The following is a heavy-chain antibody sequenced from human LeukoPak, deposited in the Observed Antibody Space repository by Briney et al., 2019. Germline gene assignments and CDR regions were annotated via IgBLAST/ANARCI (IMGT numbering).Heavy chain of an antibody. J-gene: IGHJ4*02. D-gene: IGHD6-6*01. Sequence: GGSLRLSCAASGFTFSSYAMSWVRQASGKGLEWVSAISGSGGSTYYADSVEGRFTISRDNSKNTLYLQMNSLRAEDTAVYYCAKGRPSVECFDYWGQGTLVTVSS. CDR3: AKGRPSVECFDY. V-gene: IGHV3-23*01. CDR1: GFTFSSYA. CDR2: ISGSGGST.